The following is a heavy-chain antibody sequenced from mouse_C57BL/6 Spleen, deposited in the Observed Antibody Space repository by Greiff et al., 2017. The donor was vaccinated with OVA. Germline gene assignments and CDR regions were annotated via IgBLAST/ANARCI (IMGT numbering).Heavy chain of an antibody. CDR1: GFTFSSYA. V-gene: IGHV5-4*01. J-gene: IGHJ2*01. D-gene: IGHD2-1*01. CDR3: AREGNSLFAY. Sequence: EVQLVESGGGLVKPGGSLKLSCAASGFTFSSYAMSWVRQTPEKRLEWVATISDGGSYTYYPDNVKGRFTISRDNAKNNLYLQMSHLKSEDTAMYYCAREGNSLFAYWGQGTTLTVSS. CDR2: ISDGGSYT.